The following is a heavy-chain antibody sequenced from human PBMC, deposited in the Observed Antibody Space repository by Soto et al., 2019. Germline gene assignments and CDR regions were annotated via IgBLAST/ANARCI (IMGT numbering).Heavy chain of an antibody. CDR2: ISDDGDST. V-gene: IGHV3-23*01. CDR1: GLTFSYNG. D-gene: IGHD2-2*01. Sequence: SGLTFSYNGMPWVRKAPGKGLEWVSSISDDGDSTYYADSVKGRFAVSRDNSKNTLFLHMNSLGAEDTAVYYCAKSLSSAVNYGLDVWGQGTSVTVSS. CDR3: AKSLSSAVNYGLDV. J-gene: IGHJ6*02.